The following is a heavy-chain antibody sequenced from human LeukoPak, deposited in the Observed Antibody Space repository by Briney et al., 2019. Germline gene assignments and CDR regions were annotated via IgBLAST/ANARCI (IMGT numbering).Heavy chain of an antibody. CDR2: INTDGSST. Sequence: PGGSLRLSCAASEFTFDNYAMSWVRQAPGKGLVWVSRINTDGSSTSYADSVKGRFTISRDNAKNTLYLQMNSLRAEDTAVFYCARGPYCSSTNCYTDFDYWGQGTLVTVSS. D-gene: IGHD2-2*02. V-gene: IGHV3-74*01. CDR1: EFTFDNYA. CDR3: ARGPYCSSTNCYTDFDY. J-gene: IGHJ4*02.